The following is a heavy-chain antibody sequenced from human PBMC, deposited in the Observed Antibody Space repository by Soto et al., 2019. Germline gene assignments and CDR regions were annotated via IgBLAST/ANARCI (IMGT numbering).Heavy chain of an antibody. D-gene: IGHD3-22*01. CDR1: GFTFSSYE. CDR2: ISSSGSTI. CDR3: ARVLLSYYDSSGYPSAGMDV. J-gene: IGHJ6*02. V-gene: IGHV3-48*03. Sequence: GGSLRLSCAASGFTFSSYEMNWVRQGPGKGLEWVSYISSSGSTIYYADSVKGRFTISRDNAKNSLYLQMNSLRAEDTAVYYCARVLLSYYDSSGYPSAGMDVWGQGTTVTVSS.